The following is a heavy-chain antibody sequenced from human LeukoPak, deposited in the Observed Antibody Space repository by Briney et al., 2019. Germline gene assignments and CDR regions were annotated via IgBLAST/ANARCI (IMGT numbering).Heavy chain of an antibody. V-gene: IGHV4-39*07. D-gene: IGHD3-22*01. CDR3: ARDHSSGLIDY. J-gene: IGHJ4*02. Sequence: SETLSLTCTVSGGSISSSSYYWGWIRQPPGKGLEWIGSIYYSGSTYYNPSLKSRVTISVDTSKNQFSLKLSSVTAADTAVYYCARDHSSGLIDYWGQGTLVTVSS. CDR2: IYYSGST. CDR1: GGSISSSSYY.